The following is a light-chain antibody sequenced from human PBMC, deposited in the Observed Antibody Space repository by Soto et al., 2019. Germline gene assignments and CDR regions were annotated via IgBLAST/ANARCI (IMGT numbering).Light chain of an antibody. J-gene: IGLJ1*01. Sequence: QSVLTQPASVAGSPGQSITISCTGTSSDVGSYNFVSWYQHHPGKAPKLMIYDVSNRPSGVSNRFSGSKSGNTASLTISGLQAEDEADYYCTSYTNSVIFVFGTGTKVTVL. V-gene: IGLV2-14*03. CDR1: SSDVGSYNF. CDR2: DVS. CDR3: TSYTNSVIFV.